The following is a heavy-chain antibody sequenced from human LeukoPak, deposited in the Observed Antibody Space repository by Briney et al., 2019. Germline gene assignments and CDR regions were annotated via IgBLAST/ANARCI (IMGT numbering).Heavy chain of an antibody. CDR3: AREGHLSTMISAAALRDY. D-gene: IGHD6-13*01. Sequence: GGSLRLSCAASGFTFSDYYMSWIRQAPGEGLEWVSYISSSGSTIYYAGSVKGRFTIYSDNAKNSLYLQMNSLRAEDTAVYFCAREGHLSTMISAAALRDYWGQGTVVSVSS. J-gene: IGHJ4*02. CDR2: ISSSGSTI. CDR1: GFTFSDYY. V-gene: IGHV3-11*01.